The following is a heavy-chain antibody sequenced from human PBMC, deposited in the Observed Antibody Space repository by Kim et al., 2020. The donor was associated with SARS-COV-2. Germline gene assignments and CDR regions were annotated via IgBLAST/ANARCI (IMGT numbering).Heavy chain of an antibody. J-gene: IGHJ6*03. CDR1: GFTFSNAW. Sequence: GGSLRLSCAASGFTFSNAWMSWVRQAPGKGLEWVGRIKSKTDGGTTDYAAPVKGRFTISRDDSKNTLYLQMNSLKTEDTAVYYCTTDSADFGVVIEVYYYYYMDVWGKGTTVTVSS. D-gene: IGHD3-3*01. V-gene: IGHV3-15*01. CDR3: TTDSADFGVVIEVYYYYYMDV. CDR2: IKSKTDGGTT.